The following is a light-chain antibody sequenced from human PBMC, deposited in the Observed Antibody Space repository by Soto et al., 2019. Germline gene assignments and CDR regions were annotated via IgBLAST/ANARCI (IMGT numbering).Light chain of an antibody. J-gene: IGKJ5*01. V-gene: IGKV1-9*01. Sequence: ILLTQSPSSLSASVGDRVTITCRASQGIASSFAWYQQKPGKAPKLMIYAASSLQSGVPSRFSGSGSGTDFTLTSSSLQPEDFATYYFQQLNDYPITFGQGTRLEI. CDR2: AAS. CDR3: QQLNDYPIT. CDR1: QGIASS.